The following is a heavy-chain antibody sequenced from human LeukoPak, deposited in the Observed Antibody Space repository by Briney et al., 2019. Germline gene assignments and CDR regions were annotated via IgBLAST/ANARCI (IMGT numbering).Heavy chain of an antibody. CDR2: IKSKTDGWTT. V-gene: IGHV3-15*01. CDR1: GFAFSNAW. CDR3: AKELIIQPTGAVAFDV. D-gene: IGHD1-1*01. J-gene: IGHJ3*01. Sequence: GGSLRLSCAAAGFAFSNAWMSWVRQAPGKGLEWVGRIKSKTDGWTTDYAAPVKGRFTISRDDSKNTLYLQMNSLRAEDTAVYFCAKELIIQPTGAVAFDVWGQGTIVTVSS.